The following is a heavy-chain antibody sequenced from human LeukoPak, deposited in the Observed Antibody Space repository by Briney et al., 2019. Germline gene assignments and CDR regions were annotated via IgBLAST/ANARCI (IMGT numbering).Heavy chain of an antibody. CDR2: IKKDRSEK. CDR1: GFTFSDYW. Sequence: GGSLRLSYAASGFTFSDYWMKWVRQAPGDGLKWLPIIKKDRSEKLYVDSVKGRFTISRDNAKSSLYLQINSLRAEDTAMYYCVAGAGWQPDYWGQGTPVTVSS. CDR3: VAGAGWQPDY. D-gene: IGHD6-19*01. J-gene: IGHJ4*02. V-gene: IGHV3-7*03.